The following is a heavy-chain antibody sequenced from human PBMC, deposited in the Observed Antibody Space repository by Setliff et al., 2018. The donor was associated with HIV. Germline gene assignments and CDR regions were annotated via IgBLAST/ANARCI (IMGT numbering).Heavy chain of an antibody. CDR3: ARQSITIFGVVISGFDP. CDR2: IYHSGST. D-gene: IGHD3-3*01. J-gene: IGHJ5*02. Sequence: PSETLSLTCAVSNYSINSGYYWGWIRQPPGKGLEWIGSIYHSGSTYYNPSLKSRVTISVDTPKNQVSLRLTSVTAADTAVYYCARQSITIFGVVISGFDPWGQGTLVTVSS. V-gene: IGHV4-38-2*01. CDR1: NYSINSGYY.